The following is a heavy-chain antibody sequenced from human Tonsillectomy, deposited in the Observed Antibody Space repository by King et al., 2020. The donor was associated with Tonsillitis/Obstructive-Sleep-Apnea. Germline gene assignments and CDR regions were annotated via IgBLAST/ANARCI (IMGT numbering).Heavy chain of an antibody. CDR2: IYHSGST. CDR1: GGSISSSNW. J-gene: IGHJ4*02. CDR3: ARARYLLRFVGWSKRRQYYFDY. D-gene: IGHD3-3*01. Sequence: QLQESGPGLVKPSGTLSLTCAVSGGSISSSNWWSWVRQPPGKGLEWIGEIYHSGSTNYNPPLQSRVTISVDKSKNQFSLKLSSVTAADTAVYYCARARYLLRFVGWSKRRQYYFDYWGQGTLVTVSS. V-gene: IGHV4-4*02.